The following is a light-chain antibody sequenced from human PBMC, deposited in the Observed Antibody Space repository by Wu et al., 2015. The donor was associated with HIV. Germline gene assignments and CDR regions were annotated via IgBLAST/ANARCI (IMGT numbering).Light chain of an antibody. Sequence: EIVLTQSPGTLSLSPGERATLSCRASQSVGSSYLAWYQQRPGQAPRLLIYGASTRATGIPPRFSGSGSGTEFTLTITSIQSEDSALYYCQQYNNWITFGQGTRLEIK. J-gene: IGKJ5*01. CDR1: QSVGSSY. CDR2: GAS. V-gene: IGKV3-15*01. CDR3: QQYNNWIT.